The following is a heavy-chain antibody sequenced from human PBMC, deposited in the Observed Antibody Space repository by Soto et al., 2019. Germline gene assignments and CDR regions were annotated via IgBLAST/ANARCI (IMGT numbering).Heavy chain of an antibody. D-gene: IGHD4-17*01. CDR1: GDSVSSNSAA. Sequence: SQTLSLTCAISGDSVSSNSAAWNWIRQSPSRGLGWLGRTYYRSKWYNDYAVSVKSRITINPDTSKNQFSLQLNSVTPEDTAVYYCARDLRLRWGGYYYYGMDVWGHGTTVTVSS. V-gene: IGHV6-1*01. CDR3: ARDLRLRWGGYYYYGMDV. CDR2: TYYRSKWYN. J-gene: IGHJ6*02.